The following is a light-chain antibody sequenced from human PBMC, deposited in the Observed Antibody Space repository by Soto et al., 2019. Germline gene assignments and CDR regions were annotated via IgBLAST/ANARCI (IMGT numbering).Light chain of an antibody. Sequence: QSVLTQPASVSGSPGQSITISCTGTSSDVESYNLVSWYQQHPGKAPKVMIYDVSKRPSGVPDRFSGSKSGNTASLTLSGLQAEHEADYYCCSYAGSYTFYVFGTGTKLTVL. CDR2: DVS. J-gene: IGLJ1*01. CDR3: CSYAGSYTFYV. CDR1: SSDVESYNL. V-gene: IGLV2-11*01.